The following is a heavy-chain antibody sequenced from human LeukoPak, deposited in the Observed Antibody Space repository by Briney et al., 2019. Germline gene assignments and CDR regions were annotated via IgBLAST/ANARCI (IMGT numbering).Heavy chain of an antibody. Sequence: ASVKVSCKASGGTFSSYAISWVRRAPGQGLEWMGGIIPIFGTANYAQKFQGRVTITTDESTSTAYMELSSLRSEDTAVYYCASHSSSSVDWFDPWGQGTLVTVSS. CDR2: IIPIFGTA. J-gene: IGHJ5*02. CDR3: ASHSSSSVDWFDP. V-gene: IGHV1-69*05. CDR1: GGTFSSYA. D-gene: IGHD6-6*01.